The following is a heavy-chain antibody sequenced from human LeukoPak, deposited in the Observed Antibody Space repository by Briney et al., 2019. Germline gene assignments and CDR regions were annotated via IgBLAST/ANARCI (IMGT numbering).Heavy chain of an antibody. CDR3: GKTTTGYSSGQKPAWPVDY. D-gene: IGHD6-19*01. CDR2: IWYDGSNK. J-gene: IGHJ4*02. Sequence: PGRSLRLSCAASGFTFSSDGMHWVRQAPGKGLEWVAVIWYDGSNKYYADSAKGRFTISRDNSKNTVYLQINNLRAEDTAVYYCGKTTTGYSSGQKPAWPVDYWGQGTLVTVSS. CDR1: GFTFSSDG. V-gene: IGHV3-33*06.